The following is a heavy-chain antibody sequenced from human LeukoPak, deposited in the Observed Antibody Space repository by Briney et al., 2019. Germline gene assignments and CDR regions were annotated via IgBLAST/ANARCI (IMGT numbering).Heavy chain of an antibody. J-gene: IGHJ5*02. CDR3: ARLWQNWFDP. Sequence: PSETLSLTCTVSGGSISSSSYYWGWIRQPPGKGLEWIGSICYSGSTYHNPSLKSRVTISVDTSKNQFSLKLSSVTAADTAVYYCARLWQNWFDPWGQGTLVTVSS. CDR2: ICYSGST. CDR1: GGSISSSSYY. V-gene: IGHV4-39*01.